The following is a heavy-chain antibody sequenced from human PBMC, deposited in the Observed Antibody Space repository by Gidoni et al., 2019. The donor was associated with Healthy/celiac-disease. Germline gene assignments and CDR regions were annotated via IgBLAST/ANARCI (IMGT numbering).Heavy chain of an antibody. CDR2: NSGSGGST. CDR1: GFTFSSYA. CDR3: AKDIGTMIVEYYYGMDV. J-gene: IGHJ6*02. V-gene: IGHV3-23*01. D-gene: IGHD3-22*01. Sequence: EVQLLESGGGLVQPGGSLRLSCAASGFTFSSYAMSWVRQAPGKGLEWVSANSGSGGSTSDADSVKVRFTISRDNSKNTLYLQMNSLRAEDTAVYYCAKDIGTMIVEYYYGMDVWGQGTTVTVSS.